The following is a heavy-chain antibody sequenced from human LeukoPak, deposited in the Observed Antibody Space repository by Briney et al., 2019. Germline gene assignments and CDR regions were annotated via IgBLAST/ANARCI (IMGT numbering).Heavy chain of an antibody. D-gene: IGHD3-22*01. CDR1: GGTFSSYA. CDR2: IIPIFGTA. J-gene: IGHJ3*02. Sequence: SVKVSCKASGGTFSSYAISWVRQAPGQGLEWMGGIIPIFGTANYAQKFQGRVTITRDTSASTAYMELSSLRSEDTAVYYCARDDSSGYYLGAFDIWGQGTMVTVSS. V-gene: IGHV1-69*05. CDR3: ARDDSSGYYLGAFDI.